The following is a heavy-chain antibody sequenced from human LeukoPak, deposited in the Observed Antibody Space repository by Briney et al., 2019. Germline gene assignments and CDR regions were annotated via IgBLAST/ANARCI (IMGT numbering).Heavy chain of an antibody. CDR1: GFTFSSYA. Sequence: GGSLRLSCAASGFTFSSYAMHWVRQAPGKGLEWVAVISYDGSNKYYADSVKGRFTISRDNSKNTLYLQMNSLRAEDTAVYYCASGMRVGPNIWGQGTLVTVPS. D-gene: IGHD1-26*01. CDR2: ISYDGSNK. J-gene: IGHJ4*02. V-gene: IGHV3-30-3*01. CDR3: ASGMRVGPNI.